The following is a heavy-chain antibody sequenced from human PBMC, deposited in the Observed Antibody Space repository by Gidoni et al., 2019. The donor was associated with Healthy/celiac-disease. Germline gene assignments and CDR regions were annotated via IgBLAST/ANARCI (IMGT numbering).Heavy chain of an antibody. V-gene: IGHV3-7*04. CDR2: IKQDGSEK. Sequence: EVQLVESGGGLVQPGGSLRLSCAASGFTFSSYWMSWVRQAPGKGLEWVANIKQDGSEKYYVDSVKGRFTISRDNAKNSLYLQMNSLRAEDTAVYYCARDVSPSTYYDFWSGYRMYGFDYWGQGTLVTVSS. CDR3: ARDVSPSTYYDFWSGYRMYGFDY. D-gene: IGHD3-3*01. CDR1: GFTFSSYW. J-gene: IGHJ4*02.